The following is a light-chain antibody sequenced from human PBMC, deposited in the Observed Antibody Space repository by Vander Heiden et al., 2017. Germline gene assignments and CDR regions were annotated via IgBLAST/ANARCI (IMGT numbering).Light chain of an antibody. V-gene: IGKV3-11*01. Sequence: IVLTQSPVTLSLSPGERVPLSCRASQSSRSYLAWYQQKPGQAPRRLIYHASNRATGIPARFSGSGSGTDFTLTISSLEPEDVAVYFCQQSSNWPLTFGGGTKVEIK. CDR3: QQSSNWPLT. CDR1: QSSRSY. CDR2: HAS. J-gene: IGKJ4*02.